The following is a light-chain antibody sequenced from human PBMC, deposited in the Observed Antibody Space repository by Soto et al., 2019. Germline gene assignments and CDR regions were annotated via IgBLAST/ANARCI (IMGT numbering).Light chain of an antibody. V-gene: IGKV3-20*01. J-gene: IGKJ4*01. CDR3: QQCAHSPLT. CDR2: DAS. CDR1: QSVDNNY. Sequence: EIVLTQSPGTLSLSPGERATLSCRASQSVDNNYLAWFQQKPGQAPRLLIDDASRRATGIPDRFRGSGSGTYFTLTISSLEPEDFAVYYCQQCAHSPLTFGGGTKVEIK.